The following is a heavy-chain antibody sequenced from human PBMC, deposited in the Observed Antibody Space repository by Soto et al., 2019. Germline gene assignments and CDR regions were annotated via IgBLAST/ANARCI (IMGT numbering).Heavy chain of an antibody. Sequence: EVQLLESGGGLVQPGGSLRLSCAASRFTFSNYAMSWVLQAPGKGLEWVSGISSTGGSTYYADSVKGRFTISRDNAKNTLDLQMSSPRAEDTAIYYCARAHDYDFWRGFLFYGMDVGGQGNTVTVSS. CDR1: RFTFSNYA. V-gene: IGHV3-23*01. J-gene: IGHJ6*02. D-gene: IGHD3-3*01. CDR2: ISSTGGST. CDR3: ARAHDYDFWRGFLFYGMDV.